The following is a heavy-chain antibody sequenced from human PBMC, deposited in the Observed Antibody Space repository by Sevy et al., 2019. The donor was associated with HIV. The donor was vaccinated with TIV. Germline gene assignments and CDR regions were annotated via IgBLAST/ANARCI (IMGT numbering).Heavy chain of an antibody. CDR1: GYTFTTYG. CDR2: VSGRNGNT. D-gene: IGHD2-21*01. Sequence: ASVKVSCKASGYTFTTYGISWVRQAPGQGLEWMGWVSGRNGNTHYAQTFQGRVTMTTDTSTSTVYMELRGLRSDDTAIYYCARDYDCGASTCSDVFDIWGQGTMVTVSS. V-gene: IGHV1-18*01. CDR3: ARDYDCGASTCSDVFDI. J-gene: IGHJ3*02.